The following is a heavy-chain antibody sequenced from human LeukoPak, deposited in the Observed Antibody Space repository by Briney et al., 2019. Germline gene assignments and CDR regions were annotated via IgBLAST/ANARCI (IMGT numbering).Heavy chain of an antibody. V-gene: IGHV4-4*02. CDR2: VHLDGTT. CDR3: AREGGFYRPLDY. D-gene: IGHD3-3*01. J-gene: IGHJ4*02. Sequence: SGPLSLTCGVSGGSVASTNWWTWVRQPPGKGLGWIGEVHLDGTTNYNPSLKSRLTMSVDLSENHISLTLTSVTAADTAVYYCAREGGFYRPLDYSGQGMLVTVSS. CDR1: GGSVASTNW.